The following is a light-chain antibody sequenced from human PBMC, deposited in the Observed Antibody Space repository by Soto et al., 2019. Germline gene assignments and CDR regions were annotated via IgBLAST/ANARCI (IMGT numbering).Light chain of an antibody. CDR2: DAS. CDR3: QQYGKSPWT. Sequence: EIVLTQSPGTLSLSPGERATLSCGASQRVSSSHLAWFQQRPGLAPRLLIYDASTRATGIPDRFSGSGSGTDFTLTISRLEPEDFAVYYCQQYGKSPWTFGQGTKVDIK. CDR1: QRVSSSH. V-gene: IGKV3D-20*01. J-gene: IGKJ1*01.